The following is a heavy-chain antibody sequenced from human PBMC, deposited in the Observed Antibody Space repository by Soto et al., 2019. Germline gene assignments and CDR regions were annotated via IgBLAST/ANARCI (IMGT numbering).Heavy chain of an antibody. Sequence: GASVKVSCKASGYTFTSYGISWVRQAPGQGLEWMGWISAYNGNTNYAQKLQGRVTMTTDTSTSTAYMELRSLRSDDTAVYYCVRGVDYDFWSGENWFDPWGQGTLVTVSS. CDR1: GYTFTSYG. V-gene: IGHV1-18*01. CDR2: ISAYNGNT. CDR3: VRGVDYDFWSGENWFDP. D-gene: IGHD3-3*01. J-gene: IGHJ5*02.